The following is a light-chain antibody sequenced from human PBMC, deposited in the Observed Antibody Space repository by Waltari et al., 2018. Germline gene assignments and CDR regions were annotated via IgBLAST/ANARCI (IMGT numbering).Light chain of an antibody. CDR2: GKD. J-gene: IGLJ3*02. Sequence: SSELTQDPAVSVALGQTARFTCQGDSLRTSYASWYQVKPGRAPVLVIYGKDKRPSVIPDRISGHSSGTTSSLTITGAQAEDEADYYCSSRMLFAGGTKVTVL. CDR3: SSRML. V-gene: IGLV3-19*01. CDR1: SLRTSY.